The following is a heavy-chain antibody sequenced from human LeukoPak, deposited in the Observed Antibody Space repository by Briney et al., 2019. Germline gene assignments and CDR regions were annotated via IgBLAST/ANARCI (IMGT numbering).Heavy chain of an antibody. V-gene: IGHV4-59*01. CDR1: GGSISSYY. D-gene: IGHD1-20*01. CDR2: IYYSGST. Sequence: SETLSLTCTVSGGSISSYYWSWIRQPPGKGLGWIGYIYYSGSTNYNPSLKSRVTISVDTSKNQFSLKLSSVTAADTAVYYCARAKYNWNPGWFDPWGQGTLVTVSS. CDR3: ARAKYNWNPGWFDP. J-gene: IGHJ5*02.